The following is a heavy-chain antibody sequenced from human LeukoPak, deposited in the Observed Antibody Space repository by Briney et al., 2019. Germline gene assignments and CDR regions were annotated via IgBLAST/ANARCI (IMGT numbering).Heavy chain of an antibody. CDR2: INHSGST. CDR1: GGSFSGYY. Sequence: SETLSLTCAVYGGSFSGYYWSWIRQPPGKGLEWIGEINHSGSTNYNPSLKSRVTISVDTSRNQFSLKLSSVTAADTAVYYCARGRYDYVRGSYRYTGSWFDPWGQGTLVTVSS. D-gene: IGHD3-16*02. CDR3: ARGRYDYVRGSYRYTGSWFDP. J-gene: IGHJ5*02. V-gene: IGHV4-34*01.